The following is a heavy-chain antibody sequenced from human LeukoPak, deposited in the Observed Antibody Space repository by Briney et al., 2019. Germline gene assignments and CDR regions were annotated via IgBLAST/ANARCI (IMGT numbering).Heavy chain of an antibody. D-gene: IGHD1-26*01. CDR3: ARERGWEQPRPHAFDI. CDR1: GFTVSSNY. Sequence: PGGSLRLSCAASGFTVSSNYMSWVRQAPGKGLEWVSVIYSGGSTYYADSVKGRFTISRDNSKNTLYLQMNSLRAEDTAVYYCARERGWEQPRPHAFDIWGQGTMVTVSS. CDR2: IYSGGST. V-gene: IGHV3-53*01. J-gene: IGHJ3*02.